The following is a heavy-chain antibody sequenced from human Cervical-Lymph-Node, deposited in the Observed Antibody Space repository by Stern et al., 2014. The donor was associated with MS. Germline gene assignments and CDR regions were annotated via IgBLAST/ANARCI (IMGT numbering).Heavy chain of an antibody. CDR1: GGTFSSYA. V-gene: IGHV1-69*01. D-gene: IGHD1-26*01. CDR3: ARGELKEGLVRGMDV. CDR2: IIPIFGTA. Sequence: MQLVESGAEVKKPGSSVKVSCKASGGTFSSYAISWVRQAPGQGLEWMGGIIPIFGTANYPQKFPGRVTIHADESTSTAYMELSSLRSEDTAVYYCARGELKEGLVRGMDVWGQGTTVTVSS. J-gene: IGHJ6*02.